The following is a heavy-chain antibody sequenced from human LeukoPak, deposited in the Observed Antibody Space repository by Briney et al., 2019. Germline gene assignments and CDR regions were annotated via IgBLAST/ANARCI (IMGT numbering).Heavy chain of an antibody. D-gene: IGHD2-15*01. CDR3: AKAGAVVVVAAKFFDY. CDR2: ISYDDTNK. V-gene: IGHV3-30*04. J-gene: IGHJ4*02. Sequence: GRSLRLSCAASGFTFSNYALHWVRQAPGKGLEWVAVISYDDTNKYYVDSVKGRFTISRDNSKNTLYLQMNSLRAEDTAVYYCAKAGAVVVVAAKFFDYWGQGTLVTVSS. CDR1: GFTFSNYA.